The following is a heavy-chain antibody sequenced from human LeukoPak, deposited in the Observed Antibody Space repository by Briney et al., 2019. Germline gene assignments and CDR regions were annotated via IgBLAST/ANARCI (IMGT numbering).Heavy chain of an antibody. CDR2: IYNSGST. Sequence: SETLSLTCTVSCDSISSYYWSWIRQRPGKGLEWIAYIYNSGSTNYNSSLKVRLTISVDRANNQFSLKLSSVTATDTAVYYCARTRIPYFDYWGQGTLVTVSS. D-gene: IGHD2-21*01. V-gene: IGHV4-4*08. CDR3: ARTRIPYFDY. J-gene: IGHJ4*02. CDR1: CDSISSYY.